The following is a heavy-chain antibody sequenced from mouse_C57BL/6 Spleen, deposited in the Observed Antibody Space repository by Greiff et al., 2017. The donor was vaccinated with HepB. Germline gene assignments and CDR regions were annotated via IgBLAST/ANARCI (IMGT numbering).Heavy chain of an antibody. D-gene: IGHD4-1*01. CDR2: ISSGGSYT. CDR3: ARLDWDNAWFAY. CDR1: GFTFSSYG. V-gene: IGHV5-6*01. J-gene: IGHJ3*01. Sequence: EVQVVESGGDLVKPGGSLKLSCAASGFTFSSYGMSWVRQTPDKRLEWVATISSGGSYTYYPDSVKGRFTISRDNAKNTRYLQMSSLKSEDTAVYYCARLDWDNAWFAYWGQGTLVTVSA.